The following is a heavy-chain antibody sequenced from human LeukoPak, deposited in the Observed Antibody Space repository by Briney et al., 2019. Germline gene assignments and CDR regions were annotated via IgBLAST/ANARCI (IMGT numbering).Heavy chain of an antibody. CDR1: GGSISSYY. J-gene: IGHJ6*02. Sequence: SETLSLTCTVSGGSISSYYWSWIRQPPGKGLEWIGYIYYSGSTNYNPSLKSRVTISVDTSKNQFSLKLSSVTAADTAVYYCARHGIPSNCSGGSCYSPYYYYYYGMDVWGQGTTVTVSS. CDR3: ARHGIPSNCSGGSCYSPYYYYYYGMDV. V-gene: IGHV4-59*08. CDR2: IYYSGST. D-gene: IGHD2-15*01.